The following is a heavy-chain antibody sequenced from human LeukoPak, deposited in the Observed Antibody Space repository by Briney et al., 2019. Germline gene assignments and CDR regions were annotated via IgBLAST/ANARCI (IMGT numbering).Heavy chain of an antibody. CDR2: ISDSGGTT. Sequence: GGSLRLSCAASGFTFSSYAMTWVRQAPGKGLAWVSAISDSGGTTYYADSVKGRFTISRDNAKNSLYLQMNSLRAEDTAVYYCAREPEWGAPGAFDIWGQGTMVTVSS. CDR1: GFTFSSYA. D-gene: IGHD1-26*01. V-gene: IGHV3-23*01. J-gene: IGHJ3*02. CDR3: AREPEWGAPGAFDI.